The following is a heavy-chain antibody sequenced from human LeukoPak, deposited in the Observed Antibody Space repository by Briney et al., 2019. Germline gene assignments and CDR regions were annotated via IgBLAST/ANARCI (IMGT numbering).Heavy chain of an antibody. D-gene: IGHD2-21*01. V-gene: IGHV4-31*03. Sequence: PSQTLSLTRTVSGGSISSGGSYWRWIRQHPGEGLEWIGYIYYSGSTYYNPSLKSRVTISVDTSKNQFSLKLSSVTAADTAMYYCARVSGVVEPIDSWGQGTLVTVSS. CDR3: ARVSGVVEPIDS. CDR1: GGSISSGGSY. CDR2: IYYSGST. J-gene: IGHJ4*02.